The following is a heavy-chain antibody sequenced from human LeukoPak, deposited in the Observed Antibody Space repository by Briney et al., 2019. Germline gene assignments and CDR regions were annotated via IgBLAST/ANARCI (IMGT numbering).Heavy chain of an antibody. CDR1: GFTFSNYW. V-gene: IGHV3-23*01. Sequence: GGSLRLSCAPSGFTFSNYWMSWVRQAPGKGLEWVSSVSGSGGSTYYADSVKGRFTISRDNSKSTLFLQMNSLRAEDTAVYYCAKSSYYDSSGYYREYYFDYWGQGTLVTVSS. J-gene: IGHJ4*02. CDR3: AKSSYYDSSGYYREYYFDY. D-gene: IGHD3-22*01. CDR2: VSGSGGST.